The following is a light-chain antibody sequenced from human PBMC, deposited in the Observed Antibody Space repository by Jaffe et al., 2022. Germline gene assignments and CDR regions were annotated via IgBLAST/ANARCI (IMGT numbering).Light chain of an antibody. J-gene: IGLJ3*02. Sequence: QSALTQPASVSGSPGQSITISCTGTSSDVGSYNLVSWYQQHPGKAPKLMIYEVSKRPSGVSNRFSGSKSGNTASLTISGLQAEDEADYYCCSYAGSVNWVFGGGTKLTVL. CDR3: CSYAGSVNWV. V-gene: IGLV2-23*02. CDR2: EVS. CDR1: SSDVGSYNL.